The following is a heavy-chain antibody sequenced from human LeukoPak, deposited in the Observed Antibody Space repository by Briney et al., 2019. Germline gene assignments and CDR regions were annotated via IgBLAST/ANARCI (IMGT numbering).Heavy chain of an antibody. V-gene: IGHV3-43*02. Sequence: PGGSLRLSCAASGFTFDDYAMHWVRHAPGKGLEWVCLISGDGDITYYRDSVQGRFTISRDDSKNSLYLQMNSLKTEDTAVYHCTRGYSGVAIYAFDIWGQGTMVTVSS. CDR2: ISGDGDIT. J-gene: IGHJ3*02. CDR3: TRGYSGVAIYAFDI. D-gene: IGHD5-18*01. CDR1: GFTFDDYA.